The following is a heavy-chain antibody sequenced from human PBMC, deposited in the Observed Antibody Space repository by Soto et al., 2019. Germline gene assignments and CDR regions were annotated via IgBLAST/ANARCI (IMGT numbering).Heavy chain of an antibody. CDR3: GRDSRFYLPRIAAAGYDAFDI. CDR2: ISAYNGNT. Sequence: GASVKVSCKASGYTFTSYGISWVRQAPGQGLEWMGWISAYNGNTNYAQKLQGRVTMTTDTSTSTAYMELRSLRSDDTAVYYCGRDSRFYLPRIAAAGYDAFDIWGQGTMVTVSS. J-gene: IGHJ3*02. D-gene: IGHD6-13*01. CDR1: GYTFTSYG. V-gene: IGHV1-18*01.